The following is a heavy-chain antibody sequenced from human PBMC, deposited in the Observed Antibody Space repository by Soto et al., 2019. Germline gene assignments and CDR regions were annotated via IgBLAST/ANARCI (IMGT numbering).Heavy chain of an antibody. J-gene: IGHJ4*02. D-gene: IGHD5-18*01. CDR3: VRPKGGYSYGTPFDY. CDR1: GFTFDDYA. CDR2: ISWNSGNI. V-gene: IGHV3-9*01. Sequence: EVQLEESGGALVQPGRSLRLCCAASGFTFDDYAMHWVRQVLGKGLEWVSSISWNSGNIGYADSVKGRFTTSRDNAKNSLYLQMNSLRPEDTALYYCVRPKGGYSYGTPFDYWGQGTLVTVSS.